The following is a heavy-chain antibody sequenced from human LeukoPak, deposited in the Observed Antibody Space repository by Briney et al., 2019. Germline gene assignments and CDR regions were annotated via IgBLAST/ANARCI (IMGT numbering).Heavy chain of an antibody. V-gene: IGHV3-74*01. CDR3: ARDDSSARANY. D-gene: IGHD3-22*01. J-gene: IGHJ4*02. Sequence: AGSLTLSCAASAFTFSNYWMHWVRQAPGKGLVWVSLINSDGSSTAYADSVKGRFTISRDNARNTLYLQMNSLRAEDTALYYCARDDSSARANYWGQGTLATVSS. CDR1: AFTFSNYW. CDR2: INSDGSST.